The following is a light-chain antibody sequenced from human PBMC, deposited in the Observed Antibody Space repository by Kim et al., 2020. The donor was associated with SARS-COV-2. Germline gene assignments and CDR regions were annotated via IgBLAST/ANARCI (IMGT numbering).Light chain of an antibody. V-gene: IGKV1-5*03. CDR1: QSVSTH. CDR3: QQYDTYPWT. CDR2: KAS. Sequence: DIQMTQSPSTLSASTGDRITITCRASQSVSTHLAWYQQKPGRAPKLLIYKASTLQTGVPSRFSGSGSGTDFILTVSSLQPDDFATYYCQQYDTYPWTFGQGTKLEI. J-gene: IGKJ1*01.